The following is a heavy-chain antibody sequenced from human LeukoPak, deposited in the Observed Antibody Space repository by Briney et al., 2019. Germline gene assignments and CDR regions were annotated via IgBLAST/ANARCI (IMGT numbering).Heavy chain of an antibody. CDR2: IRSKAYGGTT. V-gene: IGHV3-49*03. D-gene: IGHD1-14*01. CDR1: GFTFGDYA. Sequence: GGSLRLSCTTSGFTFGDYAMNWFRQAPGKGLEWVGFIRSKAYGGTTEYAASVKCRFIISRDDAKSIAFLQMNSLKSEDTAVYFCSRALTEYYFDYWGQGTLVTVSS. J-gene: IGHJ4*02. CDR3: SRALTEYYFDY.